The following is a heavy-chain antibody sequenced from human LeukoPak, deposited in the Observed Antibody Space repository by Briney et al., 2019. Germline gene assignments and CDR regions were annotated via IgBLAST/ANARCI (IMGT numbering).Heavy chain of an antibody. Sequence: KAGGSLRLSCAASGFTFSSYSMNWVRQGPGKGLECVSSISSASSYIYNAGSLKGRFTISRDNAKNSLHLQMNSLRAEDTAVYYCARGPTIIGVAGTWPLDYWGQGTLVTVSS. CDR1: GFTFSSYS. J-gene: IGHJ4*02. V-gene: IGHV3-21*01. D-gene: IGHD6-19*01. CDR2: ISSASSYI. CDR3: ARGPTIIGVAGTWPLDY.